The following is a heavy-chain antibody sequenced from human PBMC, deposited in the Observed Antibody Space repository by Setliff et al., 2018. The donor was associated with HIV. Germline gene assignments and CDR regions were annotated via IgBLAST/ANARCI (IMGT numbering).Heavy chain of an antibody. J-gene: IGHJ4*02. D-gene: IGHD3-22*01. CDR1: GLTFSSYS. Sequence: GGSLRLSCVASGLTFSSYSMNWVRQAPGKGLEWVSYISHSSSTLYYANSVKGRFTISRDNAKNSLYLQMNNLRAEDTAVYYCAKDRVYVKGYFDYWGQGAQVTVSS. V-gene: IGHV3-48*01. CDR2: ISHSSSTL. CDR3: AKDRVYVKGYFDY.